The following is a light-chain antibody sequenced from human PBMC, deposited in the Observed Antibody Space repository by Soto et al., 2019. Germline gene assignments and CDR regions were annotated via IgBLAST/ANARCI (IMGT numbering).Light chain of an antibody. CDR2: GAS. Sequence: ELVLTQSPGTLSLSPGERATLSCRASQSVSSSYLAWYQQKPGQAPRLLIYGASSRDTDIPDRFSGSGSGTDFTLTINRLEPEDFAVYYCQLYDSSLYTFGQGTKLESK. CDR1: QSVSSSY. V-gene: IGKV3-20*01. J-gene: IGKJ2*01. CDR3: QLYDSSLYT.